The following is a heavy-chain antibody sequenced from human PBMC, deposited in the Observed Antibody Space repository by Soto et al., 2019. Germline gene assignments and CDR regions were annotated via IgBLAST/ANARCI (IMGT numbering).Heavy chain of an antibody. CDR3: AGGGYCSGGSCYDPFSYYYYYMDV. D-gene: IGHD2-15*01. CDR2: ISAYNGNT. Sequence: ASVKVSCKASGYTFTSYGISWVRQAPGQGLEWMGWISAYNGNTNYAQKLQGRVTMNTDTSTSTAYMELRGLRSDDPAVYYCAGGGYCSGGSCYDPFSYYYYYMDVWGKGTTVTVSS. J-gene: IGHJ6*03. V-gene: IGHV1-18*01. CDR1: GYTFTSYG.